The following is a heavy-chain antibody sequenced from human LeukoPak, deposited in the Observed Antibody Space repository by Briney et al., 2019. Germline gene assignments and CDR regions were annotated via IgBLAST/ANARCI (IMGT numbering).Heavy chain of an antibody. V-gene: IGHV3-48*04. D-gene: IGHD3-3*01. CDR1: GISFSNYS. Sequence: GSLLLSCAASGISFSNYSKNGGRPAPGEGLEWVSFIKSSSDTIYYADSVKGRFTTSRDNAKNSLYLQMNSLRAEDTAVYYCARDVYDFWTGYCDYWGQGTLVTVSS. CDR2: IKSSSDTI. CDR3: ARDVYDFWTGYCDY. J-gene: IGHJ4*02.